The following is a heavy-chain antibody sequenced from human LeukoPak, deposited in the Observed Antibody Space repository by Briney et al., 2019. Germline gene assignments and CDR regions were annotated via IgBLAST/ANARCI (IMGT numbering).Heavy chain of an antibody. D-gene: IGHD3-22*01. Sequence: GGSLRLSCAASGFTFDDYAMHWVRQAPGKGLEWVSGISWNSGSIGYADSVKGRFTISRDNAKNSLYLQMNSLRAEDTAVYYCARVLYYYDLGAFDIWGQGTMVTVSS. J-gene: IGHJ3*02. CDR1: GFTFDDYA. CDR2: ISWNSGSI. CDR3: ARVLYYYDLGAFDI. V-gene: IGHV3-9*01.